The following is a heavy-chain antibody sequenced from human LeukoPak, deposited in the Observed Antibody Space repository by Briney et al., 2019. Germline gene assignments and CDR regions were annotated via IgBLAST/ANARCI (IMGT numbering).Heavy chain of an antibody. V-gene: IGHV3-23*01. CDR1: GFTFSSYA. D-gene: IGHD4-23*01. J-gene: IGHJ1*01. CDR2: ISGSGGST. CDR3: ATRLYGGFLQH. Sequence: GSLRLSCAASGFTFSSYAMHWVRQAPGKGLEWVSAISGSGGSTYYADSVKGRFTISRDNSKNTLYLQMNSLRAEDTAVYYCATRLYGGFLQHWGQGTLVTVSS.